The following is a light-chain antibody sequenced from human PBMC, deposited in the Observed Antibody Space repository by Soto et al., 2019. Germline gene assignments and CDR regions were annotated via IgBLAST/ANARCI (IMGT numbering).Light chain of an antibody. V-gene: IGLV2-14*01. CDR2: DVS. Sequence: QSALTQPPSVSGSPGQSVTISCTGPRSDVGIYDLVSWYQQHPGKAPKLMIYDVSDRPSGVSNRFSGSKSGNTASLTISGLQAEDEADYYCNSYTSNNTQVFGTGTKVTVL. J-gene: IGLJ1*01. CDR1: RSDVGIYDL. CDR3: NSYTSNNTQV.